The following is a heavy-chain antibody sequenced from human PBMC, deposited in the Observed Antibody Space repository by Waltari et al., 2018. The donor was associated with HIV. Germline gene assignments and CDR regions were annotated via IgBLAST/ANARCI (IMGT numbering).Heavy chain of an antibody. V-gene: IGHV3-30*04. CDR1: GFTFSSFA. D-gene: IGHD6-19*01. CDR2: NSYDGTYK. J-gene: IGHJ5*02. CDR3: ARDQDSSGWYGGGWFDP. Sequence: QVHLVESGGGVVQPGRSLRLSCAASGFTFSSFAIHWVRQAPGKGLEWVAANSYDGTYKYYPDYVKGRFTISRDNSKNTMYLQMNSLRTEDTAVYYCARDQDSSGWYGGGWFDPWGQGTLVTVSS.